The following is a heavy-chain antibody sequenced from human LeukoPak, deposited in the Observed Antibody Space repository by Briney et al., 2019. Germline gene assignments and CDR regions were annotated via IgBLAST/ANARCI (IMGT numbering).Heavy chain of an antibody. D-gene: IGHD4-11*01. Sequence: GASVKVSCKASGYTFTGYYMHWVRQAPGQGLEWMGWINPNSGGTNYAQKFQGRVSMTRDTSITTAYMELSRLTSGDTAVYYCASNPPKYVTSPLGYWGQGTLVTVSS. J-gene: IGHJ4*02. CDR1: GYTFTGYY. V-gene: IGHV1-2*02. CDR3: ASNPPKYVTSPLGY. CDR2: INPNSGGT.